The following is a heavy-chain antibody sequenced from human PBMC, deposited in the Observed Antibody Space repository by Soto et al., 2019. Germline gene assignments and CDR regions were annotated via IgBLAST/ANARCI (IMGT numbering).Heavy chain of an antibody. V-gene: IGHV1-69*13. J-gene: IGHJ4*02. Sequence: SVKVSCKASGGTFSSYAISWVRQAPGQGLEWMGGIIPIFGTANYAQKFQGRVTITADESTSTAYMELSSLRSEDTAVYYCASRLPRYYYSSGYYPGFFDYWGQGTLVTVSS. CDR3: ASRLPRYYYSSGYYPGFFDY. D-gene: IGHD3-22*01. CDR1: GGTFSSYA. CDR2: IIPIFGTA.